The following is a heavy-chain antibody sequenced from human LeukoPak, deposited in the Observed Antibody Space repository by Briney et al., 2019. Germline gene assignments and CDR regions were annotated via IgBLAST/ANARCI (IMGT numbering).Heavy chain of an antibody. V-gene: IGHV4-34*01. CDR3: ASSVGDGIAAARDAFDI. CDR2: INHSGST. J-gene: IGHJ3*02. D-gene: IGHD6-13*01. Sequence: SETLSHTCAVYGGSFSGYYWGWIRQPPGKGLEWIGEINHSGSTNYNPSLKSRVTISVDTSENQFSLKLSSVTAADTAVYYCASSVGDGIAAARDAFDIWGQGTMVTVSS. CDR1: GGSFSGYY.